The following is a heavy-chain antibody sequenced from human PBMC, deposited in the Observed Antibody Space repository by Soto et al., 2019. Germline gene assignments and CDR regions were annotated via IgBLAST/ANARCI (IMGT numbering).Heavy chain of an antibody. CDR2: INQARTDI. D-gene: IGHD2-15*01. J-gene: IGHJ3*02. V-gene: IGHV3-7*01. Sequence: PGGSLRLSCAASGFTFNNYWMAWVRQAPGKGLECVANINQARTDIYYVDSVKGRFTISRDNAKNSLYLQMNSLRAEDTAVYYCARDVPSPYCSGGSCPDAFDIWGQGTMVTVSS. CDR3: ARDVPSPYCSGGSCPDAFDI. CDR1: GFTFNNYW.